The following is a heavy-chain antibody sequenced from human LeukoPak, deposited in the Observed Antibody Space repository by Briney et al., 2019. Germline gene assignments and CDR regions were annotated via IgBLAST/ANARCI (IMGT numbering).Heavy chain of an antibody. D-gene: IGHD3-16*01. CDR2: ISGSGGST. CDR1: GFTFSSYA. J-gene: IGHJ6*03. Sequence: PGGSLRLSCAASGFTFSSYAMSWVRQAPGKGLEWVSAISGSGGSTYYADSVKGRFTVSRDNSKNTLYLQMNSLRAEDTAVYYCAKEGAVLGEYYYYHMDVWGKGTTVTVSS. V-gene: IGHV3-23*01. CDR3: AKEGAVLGEYYYYHMDV.